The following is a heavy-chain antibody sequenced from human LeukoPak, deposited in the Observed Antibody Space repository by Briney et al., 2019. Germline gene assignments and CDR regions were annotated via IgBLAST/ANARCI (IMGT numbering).Heavy chain of an antibody. V-gene: IGHV1-2*06. Sequence: ASVKVSCKASGYTFTGYYMHWVRQAPGQGLEWMGRINPNSGGTNYAQKFQGRVTMTRDTSISTAYMELSRLRSDDTAVYYCARVPFYDILTGYPIDYWGQGTLVTVSS. CDR2: INPNSGGT. CDR1: GYTFTGYY. J-gene: IGHJ4*02. CDR3: ARVPFYDILTGYPIDY. D-gene: IGHD3-9*01.